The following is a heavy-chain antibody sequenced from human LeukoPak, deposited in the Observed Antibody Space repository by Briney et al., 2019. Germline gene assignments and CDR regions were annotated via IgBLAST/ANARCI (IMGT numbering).Heavy chain of an antibody. CDR2: IIPIFGTA. D-gene: IGHD6-25*01. CDR1: GGTFSSYA. Sequence: GASVKVSCKASGGTFSSYAISWVRQAPGQGLEWMGGIIPIFGTANYAQKFQGRVTITADESTSTAYMELRSLRSDDTAVYYCGRHDGGSGWPWLGIDYWGQGTLVTVSS. J-gene: IGHJ4*02. CDR3: GRHDGGSGWPWLGIDY. V-gene: IGHV1-69*13.